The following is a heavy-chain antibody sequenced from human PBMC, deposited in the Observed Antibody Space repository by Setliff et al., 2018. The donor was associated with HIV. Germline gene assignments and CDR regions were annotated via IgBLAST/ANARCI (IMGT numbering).Heavy chain of an antibody. D-gene: IGHD5-18*01. J-gene: IGHJ6*03. V-gene: IGHV4-59*01. CDR2: IYYSGST. CDR3: ARGSRGCSYAYYYYYMDV. CDR1: GGSISSYY. Sequence: PSETLSLTCTVSGGSISSYYWSWIRQPPGKGLEWIGYIYYSGSTNYNPSLKSRVTISVDTSKNQFSLKLSSVTAADTAVYYCARGSRGCSYAYYYYYMDVWGKGTTVTVSS.